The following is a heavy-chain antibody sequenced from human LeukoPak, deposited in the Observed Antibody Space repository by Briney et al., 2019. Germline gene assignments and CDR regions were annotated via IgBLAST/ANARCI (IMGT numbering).Heavy chain of an antibody. V-gene: IGHV5-51*01. Sequence: GESLKISCQASGYDFSRYWNGWVGQMSGKGLDWMGIVYPYHSETIYNPSFQGQVTISPDKSISTAYLQWSSLKAWDTAIYYCSRHVSRADTYLDSWGQGTLVTVSS. CDR2: VYPYHSET. D-gene: IGHD2-15*01. CDR1: GYDFSRYW. CDR3: SRHVSRADTYLDS. J-gene: IGHJ4*02.